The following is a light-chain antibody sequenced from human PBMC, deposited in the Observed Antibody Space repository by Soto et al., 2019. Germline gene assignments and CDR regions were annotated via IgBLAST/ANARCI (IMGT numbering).Light chain of an antibody. CDR3: SSYAGSNNLGV. J-gene: IGLJ1*01. Sequence: QSVLTQPASVSGSPGQSITIPCTGTSNDVGGYNYVSWYQQFPGKAPKLMIYEVSKRPSGVPVRFSGSKSGNTASLTVSGLQAEDEADYYCSSYAGSNNLGVFGTGTKVT. CDR1: SNDVGGYNY. CDR2: EVS. V-gene: IGLV2-8*01.